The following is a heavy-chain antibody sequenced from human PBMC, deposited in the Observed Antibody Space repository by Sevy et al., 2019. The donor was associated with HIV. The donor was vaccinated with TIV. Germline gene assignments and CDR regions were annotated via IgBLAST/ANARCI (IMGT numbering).Heavy chain of an antibody. V-gene: IGHV1-69*13. D-gene: IGHD3-9*01. J-gene: IGHJ4*02. CDR2: IIPLFDTT. CDR1: GDTISIYG. Sequence: ASVKVSCKASGDTISIYGISWVRQAPGQGLEWMGGIIPLFDTTNNAQKFHDRVTFTADESTSTAYMELSSLRSEDTAMYYCSRAFPNILTGYYDYWGQRTLVTVSS. CDR3: SRAFPNILTGYYDY.